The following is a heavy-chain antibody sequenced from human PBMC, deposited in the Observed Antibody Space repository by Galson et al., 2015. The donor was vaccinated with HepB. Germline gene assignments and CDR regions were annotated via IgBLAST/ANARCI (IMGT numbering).Heavy chain of an antibody. CDR2: INTNTGNP. J-gene: IGHJ5*02. Sequence: SCKAFRYTFSRYAVSWVRQAPGQGLEWMGWINTNTGNPTYAQGFRGRFVFSLDTSVSTAYLQINNVKTEDTAIYYCARTPQAKLLWFDPWGQGTQVIVSA. CDR1: RYTFSRYA. CDR3: ARTPQAKLLWFDP. V-gene: IGHV7-4-1*02.